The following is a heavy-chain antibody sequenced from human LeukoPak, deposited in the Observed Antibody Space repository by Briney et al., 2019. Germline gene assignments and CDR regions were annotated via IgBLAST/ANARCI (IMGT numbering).Heavy chain of an antibody. V-gene: IGHV1-2*02. J-gene: IGHJ5*02. CDR3: AREVGVVAHQGGWFDP. D-gene: IGHD2-2*01. CDR2: LNPKSGGT. CDR1: GYTFTDYY. Sequence: ASVKVSCKASGYTFTDYYIHWVRQAPGQGLEWMGWLNPKSGGTGYAQKFQGRVTMTRDTSINTAYMELSRLTSDDTAFYYCAREVGVVAHQGGWFDPWGQGTLVTVSS.